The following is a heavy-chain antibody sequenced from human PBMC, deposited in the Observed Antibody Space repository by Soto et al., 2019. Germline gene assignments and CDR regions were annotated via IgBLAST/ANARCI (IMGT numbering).Heavy chain of an antibody. CDR2: INTYNDKT. Sequence: QVQMVQSGGEVKKPGASVKVSCKTSGYTFTDYGISWVRQAPGQGLEWMGWINTYNDKTDYTQKLQARVTLTTDTATTTAYMELRSLTSDDTAVYYCARGYDIWSGRSFGMDVWGQWTTIIVSS. CDR3: ARGYDIWSGRSFGMDV. CDR1: GYTFTDYG. D-gene: IGHD3-3*01. J-gene: IGHJ6*02. V-gene: IGHV1-18*01.